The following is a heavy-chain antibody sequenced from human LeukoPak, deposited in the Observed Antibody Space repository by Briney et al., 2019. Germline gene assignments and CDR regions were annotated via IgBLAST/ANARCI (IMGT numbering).Heavy chain of an antibody. CDR2: INPNSGGT. CDR1: GYTFTGYY. Sequence: ASVKVSCKASGYTFTGYYMHWVRQAPGQGLEGMGRINPNSGGTNYAQKFQGRVTMTRDTSISTAYMELSRLRSDDTAVYYCARDRGRLGVGATKPSFDYWGQGTLVTVSS. J-gene: IGHJ4*02. D-gene: IGHD1-26*01. V-gene: IGHV1-2*06. CDR3: ARDRGRLGVGATKPSFDY.